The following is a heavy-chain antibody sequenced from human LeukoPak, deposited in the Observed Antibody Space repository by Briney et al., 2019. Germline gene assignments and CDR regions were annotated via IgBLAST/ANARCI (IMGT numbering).Heavy chain of an antibody. Sequence: TSETLSLTCSVSGDSVSRSDSYWDWIRQPPGKRLEWIGTIYYSGRTYYSPSLKSRVTMSVDPSNNQFSLKLSSVTAADTAVYYCASLVRSSFDYWGQGTLVTVSS. V-gene: IGHV4-39*01. J-gene: IGHJ4*02. CDR2: IYYSGRT. CDR3: ASLVRSSFDY. CDR1: GDSVSRSDSY. D-gene: IGHD3-10*01.